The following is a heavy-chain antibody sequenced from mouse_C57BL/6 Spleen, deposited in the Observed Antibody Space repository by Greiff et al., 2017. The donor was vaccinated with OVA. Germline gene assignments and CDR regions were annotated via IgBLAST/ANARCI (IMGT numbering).Heavy chain of an antibody. CDR1: GYTFTGYW. Sequence: VKLMESGAELMKPGASVKLSCKATGYTFTGYWLEWVKQRPGPGLEWIGEILPGSGSTNYNEKFKGKATFTADTSSNTAYMQLSSLTTEDSAIYYCARRGGPIYYDSAMDYWGQGTSVTVSS. CDR3: ARRGGPIYYDSAMDY. J-gene: IGHJ4*01. CDR2: ILPGSGST. V-gene: IGHV1-9*01. D-gene: IGHD2-4*01.